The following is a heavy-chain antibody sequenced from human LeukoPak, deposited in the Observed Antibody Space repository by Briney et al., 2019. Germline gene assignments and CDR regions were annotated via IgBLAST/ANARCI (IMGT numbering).Heavy chain of an antibody. Sequence: GASVKVSCKAPGYTFTSYDINWVRQATGQGLEWMGWMNPNSGNTGYAQKFQGRVTMTRNTSISTAYMELSSLRSEDTAVYYCARAGQYSGYGQDDYWGQGTLVTVSS. V-gene: IGHV1-8*01. J-gene: IGHJ4*02. CDR3: ARAGQYSGYGQDDY. CDR2: MNPNSGNT. D-gene: IGHD5-12*01. CDR1: GYTFTSYD.